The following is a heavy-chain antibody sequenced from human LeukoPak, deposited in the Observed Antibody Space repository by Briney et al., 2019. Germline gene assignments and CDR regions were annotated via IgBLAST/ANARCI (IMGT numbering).Heavy chain of an antibody. D-gene: IGHD2-21*01. CDR2: IYTSGST. CDR1: GGSISSGSYY. V-gene: IGHV4-61*02. J-gene: IGHJ3*02. CDR3: ARDNSAVDAFDI. Sequence: PSETLSLTCTVSGGSISSGSYYWSWIRQPAGKGLEWIGRIYTSGSTNYNPSLKSRVTMSVDTSKNQFSLKLSSVTAADTAVYYCARDNSAVDAFDIWGQGTMVTVSS.